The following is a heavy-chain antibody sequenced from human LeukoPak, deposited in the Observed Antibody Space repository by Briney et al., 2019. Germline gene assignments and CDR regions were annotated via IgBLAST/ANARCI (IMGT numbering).Heavy chain of an antibody. V-gene: IGHV3-21*01. CDR3: ARTYPHDYGDYGFFDY. CDR2: ISSSSSYI. J-gene: IGHJ4*02. Sequence: TGGSLRLSCAASGFTFSSYSMNWVRQAPGKGLEWVSSISSSSSYIYYADSVKGRFTISRDNAKNSLYLQMNSLRAEDTAVYYCARTYPHDYGDYGFFDYWGQGTLVTVSS. CDR1: GFTFSSYS. D-gene: IGHD4-17*01.